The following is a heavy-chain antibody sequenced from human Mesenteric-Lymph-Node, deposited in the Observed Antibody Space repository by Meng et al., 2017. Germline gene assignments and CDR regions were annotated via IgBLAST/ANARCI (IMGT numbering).Heavy chain of an antibody. CDR3: ARVGAYCGGDCYHPR. Sequence: VQLQESCPGLVKPSGTLSLTCAVSGGSLSSRNWWSWVRQPPGKGLEWIGEIYHSGSTNYNPSLKSRVTISVDESKNQFSLRLSSVTAADTAVYYCARVGAYCGGDCYHPRWGQGTLVTVSS. CDR2: IYHSGST. J-gene: IGHJ4*02. D-gene: IGHD2-21*02. CDR1: GGSLSSRNW. V-gene: IGHV4-4*02.